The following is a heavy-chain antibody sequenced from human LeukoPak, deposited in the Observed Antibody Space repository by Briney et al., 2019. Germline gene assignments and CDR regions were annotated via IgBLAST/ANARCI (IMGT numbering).Heavy chain of an antibody. Sequence: ASVKVSCKASGYTFTGYYMHWVRQAPGQGLEWMGWINPNSGGTNYAQKFQGRVTMTRDTSISTAYMELGRLRSDDTAVYYCARGVLDYGDHSLFDYWGQGTLVTVSS. V-gene: IGHV1-2*02. CDR2: INPNSGGT. CDR3: ARGVLDYGDHSLFDY. D-gene: IGHD4-17*01. CDR1: GYTFTGYY. J-gene: IGHJ4*02.